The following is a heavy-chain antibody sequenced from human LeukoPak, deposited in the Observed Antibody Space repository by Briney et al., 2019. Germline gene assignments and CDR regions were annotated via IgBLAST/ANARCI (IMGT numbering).Heavy chain of an antibody. CDR3: AGLTYYYDSSGYYSPDY. D-gene: IGHD3-22*01. CDR2: IYYSGST. V-gene: IGHV4-39*01. Sequence: SETLSLTCTVSGGSISSSSYYWGWIRQPPGKGLEWIVSIYYSGSTYYNPSLKSRVTISVDTSKNQFSLKLSSVTAADTAVYYCAGLTYYYDSSGYYSPDYWGQGTLVTVSS. J-gene: IGHJ4*02. CDR1: GGSISSSSYY.